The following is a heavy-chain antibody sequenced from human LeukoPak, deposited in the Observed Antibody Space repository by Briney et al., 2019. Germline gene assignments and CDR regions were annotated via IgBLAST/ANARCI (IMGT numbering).Heavy chain of an antibody. CDR2: INHSGST. V-gene: IGHV4-34*01. J-gene: IGHJ4*02. Sequence: SETLSLTCAVYGGSFSGYYWSWIRQPPGKGLEWIGEINHSGSTNYNPSLKSRVTISVDTSKNHFSLKLSSVTAADTAVYYCARLEQQWLSYDYWGQGTLVTVSS. CDR1: GGSFSGYY. D-gene: IGHD6-19*01. CDR3: ARLEQQWLSYDY.